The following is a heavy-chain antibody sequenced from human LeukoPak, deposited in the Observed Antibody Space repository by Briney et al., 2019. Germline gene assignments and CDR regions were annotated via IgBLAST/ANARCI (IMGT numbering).Heavy chain of an antibody. CDR2: FYISGST. CDR3: ARDRYYYDSSGSAFDI. V-gene: IGHV4-4*07. Sequence: SETLSLTCTVSGGSISSYYWSWIRQPAGKGLEWIGRFYISGSTNHNPSLKSRVTMSVDSSKNQFSLKLSSVTAADTAVYYCARDRYYYDSSGSAFDIWGQGTMVTVSS. J-gene: IGHJ3*02. CDR1: GGSISSYY. D-gene: IGHD3-22*01.